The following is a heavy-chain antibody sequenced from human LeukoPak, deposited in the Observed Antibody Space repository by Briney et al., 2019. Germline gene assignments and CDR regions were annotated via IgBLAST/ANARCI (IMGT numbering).Heavy chain of an antibody. D-gene: IGHD4-23*01. CDR3: ARGAVVTPFYFDY. Sequence: GGSLRLSCAASGFTFSSYYMNWVRQAPGKGLEWVSSISSSSSYIYYADSVKGRFTISRDNSKNTLYLQMNSLRAEDTAVYYCARGAVVTPFYFDYWGQGTLVTVSS. V-gene: IGHV3-21*01. CDR1: GFTFSSYY. J-gene: IGHJ4*02. CDR2: ISSSSSYI.